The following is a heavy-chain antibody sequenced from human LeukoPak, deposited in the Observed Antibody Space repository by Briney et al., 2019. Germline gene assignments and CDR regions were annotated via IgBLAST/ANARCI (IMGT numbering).Heavy chain of an antibody. Sequence: SGRSLRLSCAASGFIFTNYFMSWVRQAPGKGLEWVASIKHDGSEKYYVDSVRGRFTISRDNTMNSLYLQMSSLRAEDTAVYYCATDRGWRTSGYYLYYFEYWGQGTLVTFSS. CDR3: ATDRGWRTSGYYLYYFEY. CDR1: GFIFTNYF. V-gene: IGHV3-7*01. J-gene: IGHJ4*02. CDR2: IKHDGSEK. D-gene: IGHD3-3*01.